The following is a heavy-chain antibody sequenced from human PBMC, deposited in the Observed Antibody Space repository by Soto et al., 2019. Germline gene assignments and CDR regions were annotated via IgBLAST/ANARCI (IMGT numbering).Heavy chain of an antibody. D-gene: IGHD3-22*01. CDR1: GFTFSSYG. V-gene: IGHV3-30*18. CDR2: ISYDGSNK. Sequence: GGSLRLSCAASGFTFSSYGMHWVRQAPGKGLEWVAVISYDGSNKYYADSVKGRFTISRDNSKNTLYLQMNSLRAEDTAVYYCAKGLSSGYYLGFDPWGQGTLVTVSS. CDR3: AKGLSSGYYLGFDP. J-gene: IGHJ5*02.